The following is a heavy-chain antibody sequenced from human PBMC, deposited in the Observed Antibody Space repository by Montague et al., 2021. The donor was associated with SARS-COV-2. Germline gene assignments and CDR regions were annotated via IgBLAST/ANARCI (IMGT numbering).Heavy chain of an antibody. CDR2: IDWDDDK. Sequence: PVLVKPTQTLTLTCTFSGFSLSTSGMCVSWIRQPPGKALEWLALIDWDDDKYYSTSLKTRLTISKDTSKNQVVLTMTNMDPVDTATYYCARIRYDILTGYYYGMDVWGQGTTVTVSS. CDR3: ARIRYDILTGYYYGMDV. CDR1: GFSLSTSGMC. V-gene: IGHV2-70*01. J-gene: IGHJ6*02. D-gene: IGHD3-9*01.